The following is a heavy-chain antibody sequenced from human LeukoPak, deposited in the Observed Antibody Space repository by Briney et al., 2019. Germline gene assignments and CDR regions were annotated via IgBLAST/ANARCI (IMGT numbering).Heavy chain of an antibody. CDR2: IRFDGSDK. CDR3: AKDSGSGSYYGRDY. CDR1: GFTFSSYG. J-gene: IGHJ4*02. V-gene: IGHV3-30*02. D-gene: IGHD3-10*01. Sequence: GGSLRLSCTASGFTFSSYGMHWVRQVPGKGLEWVAFIRFDGSDKYYADSVKGRFTISRDNSKNTLYLQMNSLRAEDTAVYYCAKDSGSGSYYGRDYWGQGTLVTVSS.